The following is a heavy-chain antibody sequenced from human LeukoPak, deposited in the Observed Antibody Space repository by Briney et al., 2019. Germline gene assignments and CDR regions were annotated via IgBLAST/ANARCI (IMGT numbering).Heavy chain of an antibody. V-gene: IGHV1-2*02. CDR2: INPNSGGT. CDR3: ARDHRGWQQLVRGTIGY. J-gene: IGHJ4*02. D-gene: IGHD6-13*01. CDR1: GYTFTGYY. Sequence: ASVKVSCKASGYTFTGYYMHWVRQAPGQGLEWMGWINPNSGGTNYAQKFQGRVTMTRDASISTAYMELSRLRSDDTAVYYCARDHRGWQQLVRGTIGYWGQGTLVTVSS.